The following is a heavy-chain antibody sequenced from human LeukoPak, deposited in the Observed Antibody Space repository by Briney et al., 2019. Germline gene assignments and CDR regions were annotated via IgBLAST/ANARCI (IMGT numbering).Heavy chain of an antibody. Sequence: PSETLSLTCTVSGYSISSGYYWGWIRQPPGKGLEWIGSIYHSGSTYYNPSLKSRVTISVDTSKNQFSLKLSSVTAADTAVYYCARGRITNFGVVRRGAFDIWGQGTMVTVSS. V-gene: IGHV4-38-2*02. D-gene: IGHD3-3*01. CDR3: ARGRITNFGVVRRGAFDI. CDR1: GYSISSGYY. J-gene: IGHJ3*02. CDR2: IYHSGST.